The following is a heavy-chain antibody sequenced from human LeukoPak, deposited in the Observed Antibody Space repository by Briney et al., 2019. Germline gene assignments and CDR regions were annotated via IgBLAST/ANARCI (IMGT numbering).Heavy chain of an antibody. CDR2: INPSGGST. CDR1: GYXFTGYY. J-gene: IGHJ3*02. CDR3: ARVKPNYYDSSAYGTFDI. V-gene: IGHV1-46*01. Sequence: GASVKVSCMASGYXFTGYYIHWVRQAPGQGLEWMGIINPSGGSTSYAQKFQGRVTMTRDTSTSTVYMELSSLRSEDTAVYYCARVKPNYYDSSAYGTFDIWGQGTMVTVSS. D-gene: IGHD3-22*01.